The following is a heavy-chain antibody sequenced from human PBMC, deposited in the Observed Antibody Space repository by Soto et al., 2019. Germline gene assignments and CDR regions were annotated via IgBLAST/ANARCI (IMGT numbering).Heavy chain of an antibody. CDR2: IIPMFDIT. CDR3: ERDCESSIPTWAFGGD. Sequence: QVQLVQSGAEVKKPGSSVKVSCKASGGTFSPYPITWVRQAPGQGLEWMGRIIPMFDITNYALKFQDRVTITADRSTSTAYLELRSQRSEDSAVYFCERDCESSIPTWAFGGDWGQCTLVTVSS. D-gene: IGHD3-10*01. V-gene: IGHV1-69*04. CDR1: GGTFSPYP. J-gene: IGHJ1*01.